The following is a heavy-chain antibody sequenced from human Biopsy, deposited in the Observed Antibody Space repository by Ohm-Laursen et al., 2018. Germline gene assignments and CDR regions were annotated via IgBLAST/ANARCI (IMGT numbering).Heavy chain of an antibody. J-gene: IGHJ5*02. CDR3: AKGGSITIFGVVINNCFDP. D-gene: IGHD3-3*01. CDR1: GFTYTTFA. CDR2: ISANGATS. V-gene: IGHV3-23*01. Sequence: SLRLSCTASGFTYTTFAMSWVRQAPGKGPERVSTISANGATSYYADSVKGRFTISRDNSKNTLYPQMNSVRADDTAIYYCAKGGSITIFGVVINNCFDPWGQGTRVTVSS.